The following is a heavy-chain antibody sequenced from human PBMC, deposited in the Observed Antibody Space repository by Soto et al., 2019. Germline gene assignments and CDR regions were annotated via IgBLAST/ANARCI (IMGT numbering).Heavy chain of an antibody. D-gene: IGHD3-22*01. J-gene: IGHJ4*02. V-gene: IGHV3-11*01. CDR2: ISSSGSTI. Sequence: QVQLVESGGGLVKPGGSLRLSCAASGFTFSDYYMSWIRQAPGKGLEWGLYISSSGSTIYDAVTLKGRFTISRVNAENALYLQMNIRRAEDTGVYYCAQTCYDSRGWELYCDYLGQGTLVTVST. CDR3: AQTCYDSRGWELYCDY. CDR1: GFTFSDYY.